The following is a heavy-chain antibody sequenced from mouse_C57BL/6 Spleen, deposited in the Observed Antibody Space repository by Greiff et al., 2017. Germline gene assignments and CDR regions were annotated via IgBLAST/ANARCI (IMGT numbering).Heavy chain of an antibody. Sequence: QVQLQQSGPELVKPGASVKISCKASGYAFSSSWMNWVKQRPGKGLEWIGRIYPGDGDTNYNGKFKGKATLTADKSSSTAYMQLSRLTSEDSAVYFCARYDYDYSVPYWGQGTLVTVSA. CDR1: GYAFSSSW. J-gene: IGHJ3*01. D-gene: IGHD2-4*01. V-gene: IGHV1-82*01. CDR2: IYPGDGDT. CDR3: ARYDYDYSVPY.